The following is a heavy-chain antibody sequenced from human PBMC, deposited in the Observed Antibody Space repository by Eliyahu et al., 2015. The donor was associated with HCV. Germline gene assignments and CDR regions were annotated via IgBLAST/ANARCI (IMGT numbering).Heavy chain of an antibody. D-gene: IGHD6-13*01. CDR3: TTDSESIAAVFGAFDI. CDR1: GFTFSNAW. Sequence: EVQLVESGGGLVKPGGSLRLSCAASGFTFSNAWMSWVRQAPGKGLEWVGRIKSKTDGGTTDYAAPVKGRFTISRGDSKNTLYLQMNSLKTEDTAVYYCTTDSESIAAVFGAFDIWGQGTMVTVSS. J-gene: IGHJ3*02. V-gene: IGHV3-15*01. CDR2: IKSKTDGGTT.